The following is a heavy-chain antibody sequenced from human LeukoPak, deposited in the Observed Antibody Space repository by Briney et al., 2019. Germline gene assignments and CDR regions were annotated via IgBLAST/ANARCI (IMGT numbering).Heavy chain of an antibody. J-gene: IGHJ4*02. V-gene: IGHV4-59*01. CDR3: ARDAGYYYDSSGYLDY. CDR1: GGSTSSYY. D-gene: IGHD3-22*01. Sequence: PSETLSLTCTVSGGSTSSYYWSWIRQPPGKGLEWIGYIYYSGSTNYNPSLKSRVTISVDTSKNQFSLKLSSVTAADTAVYYCARDAGYYYDSSGYLDYWGQGTLVTVSS. CDR2: IYYSGST.